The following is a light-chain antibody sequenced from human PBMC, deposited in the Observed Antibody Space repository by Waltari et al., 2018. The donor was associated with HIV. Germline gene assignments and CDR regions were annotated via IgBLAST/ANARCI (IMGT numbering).Light chain of an antibody. Sequence: QSALTQPPSVSGSLGQSVTISCTGTRRDIGAYNRVSWYQQSPGTAPKLRIYEVTHRPSGVPVRFSGSKSGNTASLTISGLQADDEADYYCSSYTTSSTWVFGGGTKLTVL. CDR1: RRDIGAYNR. CDR2: EVT. CDR3: SSYTTSSTWV. J-gene: IGLJ3*02. V-gene: IGLV2-18*02.